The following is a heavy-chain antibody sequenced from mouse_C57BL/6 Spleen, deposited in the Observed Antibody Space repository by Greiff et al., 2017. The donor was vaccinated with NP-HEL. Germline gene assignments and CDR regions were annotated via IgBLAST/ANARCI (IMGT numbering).Heavy chain of an antibody. CDR3: VRHDPIYWYFDV. Sequence: EVQLQQSGGGLVQPKGSLKLSCAASGFSFNTYAMNWVRQAPGKGLEWAARIRSKSNNYATYYADSVKDRFTISRDDSESMLYLQMNNLKTEDTAMYYCVRHDPIYWYFDVWGTGTTVTVSS. CDR2: IRSKSNNYAT. V-gene: IGHV10-1*01. J-gene: IGHJ1*03. CDR1: GFSFNTYA.